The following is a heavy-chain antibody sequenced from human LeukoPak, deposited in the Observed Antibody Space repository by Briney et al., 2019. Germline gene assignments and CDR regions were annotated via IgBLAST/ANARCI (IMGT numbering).Heavy chain of an antibody. D-gene: IGHD1/OR15-1a*01. J-gene: IGHJ4*02. CDR2: INPNSGGT. Sequence: GASVKVSCKASGYTFTNYDINWVRQAAGQGLEWMGWINPNSGGTNYAQKFQGRVTMTRDTSISTAYMELSRLRSDDTAVYYCARSRVFATIRNSPFDYWGQGTLVTVSS. CDR1: GYTFTNYD. CDR3: ARSRVFATIRNSPFDY. V-gene: IGHV1-2*02.